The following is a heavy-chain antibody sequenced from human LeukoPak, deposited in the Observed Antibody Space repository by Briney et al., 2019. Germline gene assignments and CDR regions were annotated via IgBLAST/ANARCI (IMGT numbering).Heavy chain of an antibody. CDR2: IYYSGST. Sequence: SETLSLTCTVSGGSISSYYWSWIRQPPGKGLEWIGYIYYSGSTNYNPSLKSRVTISVDTSKNQFSLKLSSVTAADTAVYYCARISEIHLPFFPSWGQGILVTVSS. CDR3: ARISEIHLPFFPS. CDR1: GGSISSYY. J-gene: IGHJ5*02. D-gene: IGHD2/OR15-2a*01. V-gene: IGHV4-59*08.